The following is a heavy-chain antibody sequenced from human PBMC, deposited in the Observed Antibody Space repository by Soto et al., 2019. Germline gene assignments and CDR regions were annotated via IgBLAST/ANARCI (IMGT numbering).Heavy chain of an antibody. V-gene: IGHV4-39*01. Sequence: SETLSLTCTVSGGSISSSNYYWGWVRQPPGKGLEWIGSMHYSGNTYHNPSLKSRVTISVDPSKNQFSLQVNSVTAADTAIYYCARHEGGLYLDPRGTFDIWGRGTMVTVSS. CDR1: GGSISSSNYY. D-gene: IGHD1-26*01. CDR3: ARHEGGLYLDPRGTFDI. CDR2: MHYSGNT. J-gene: IGHJ3*02.